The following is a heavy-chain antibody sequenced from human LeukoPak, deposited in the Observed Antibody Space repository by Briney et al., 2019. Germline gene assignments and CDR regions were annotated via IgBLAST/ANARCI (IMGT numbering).Heavy chain of an antibody. V-gene: IGHV3-23*01. Sequence: GGSLKLSCAAPGFPLSSHAMRRVRPAPGKGLEWVSAISGSGGSTYYADSVKGRFTISRDNSKNTLYLQMNSLRAEDTAVYYCAKGSHYYDSSGYYFGTGGYWGQGTLVTVSS. D-gene: IGHD3-22*01. J-gene: IGHJ4*02. CDR2: ISGSGGST. CDR3: AKGSHYYDSSGYYFGTGGY. CDR1: GFPLSSHA.